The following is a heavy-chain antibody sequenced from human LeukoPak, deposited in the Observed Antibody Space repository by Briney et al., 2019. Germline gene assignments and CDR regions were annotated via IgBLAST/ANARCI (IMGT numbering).Heavy chain of an antibody. D-gene: IGHD3-3*01. J-gene: IGHJ4*02. CDR2: IWYDGTNT. Sequence: PGTSLRLACVASGFSFNTYGMHWVRQAPGKGLDWVAVIWYDGTNTNYADSVKGRFTISRDNSKNMLYLQMNSLRAEDTAVYYCAKEIRFWSGIWNFDYWGQGTLVTASS. CDR3: AKEIRFWSGIWNFDY. CDR1: GFSFNTYG. V-gene: IGHV3-33*06.